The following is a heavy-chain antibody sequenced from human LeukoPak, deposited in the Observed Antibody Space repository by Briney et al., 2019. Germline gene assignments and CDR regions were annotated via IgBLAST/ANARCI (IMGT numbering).Heavy chain of an antibody. V-gene: IGHV4-61*02. CDR2: IYSSGGT. D-gene: IGHD3-10*01. CDR3: ARGPYYYGGSAFDI. CDR1: GGSISSGSYY. J-gene: IGHJ3*02. Sequence: PSETLSLTCTVSGGSISSGSYYWSWIRQPAGKGLEWIGRIYSSGGTNHNPSLKSRVTISVHTSRNQFSLKLSSVTAADTAVYYCARGPYYYGGSAFDIWGQGTMVTVSS.